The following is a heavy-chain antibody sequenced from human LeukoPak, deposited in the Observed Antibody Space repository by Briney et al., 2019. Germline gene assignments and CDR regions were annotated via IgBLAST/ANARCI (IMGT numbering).Heavy chain of an antibody. V-gene: IGHV4-34*01. CDR2: INHSGST. D-gene: IGHD3-10*01. Sequence: PSETLSLTCAVYGGSFSGYYWSWIRQPPGKGLEWIGEINHSGSTNYNPSLKSRVTISVDTSKNQFSLKLSSVTAADTDVYYCARHEAKYYYGSGSYYKRGPFDYWGQGTLVTVSS. CDR3: ARHEAKYYYGSGSYYKRGPFDY. J-gene: IGHJ4*02. CDR1: GGSFSGYY.